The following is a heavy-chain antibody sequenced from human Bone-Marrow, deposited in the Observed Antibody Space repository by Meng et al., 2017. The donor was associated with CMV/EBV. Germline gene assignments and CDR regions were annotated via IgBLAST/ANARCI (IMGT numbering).Heavy chain of an antibody. Sequence: GGSLRLSCAASGFTFSCCPMHWVRQALGKGLEWVAVISYDGSNKYYADSVKGRFTISRDNSKNTLYLQMNSLRAEDTAVYYCARDPQVVPAARHYYYYGMDVWGQGTTVTVSS. CDR2: ISYDGSNK. D-gene: IGHD2-2*01. CDR3: ARDPQVVPAARHYYYYGMDV. V-gene: IGHV3-30-3*01. J-gene: IGHJ6*02. CDR1: GFTFSCCP.